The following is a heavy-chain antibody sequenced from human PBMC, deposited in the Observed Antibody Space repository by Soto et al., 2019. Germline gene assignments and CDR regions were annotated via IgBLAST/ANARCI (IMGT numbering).Heavy chain of an antibody. V-gene: IGHV4-34*01. J-gene: IGHJ6*02. CDR1: GGSFSGYY. CDR3: ARHMGYYYGSGSRHPYYYYYYGMDV. CDR2: INHSGST. Sequence: PSETLSLSCAVYGGSFSGYYWSWIRQPPGKGLEWIGEINHSGSTNYNPSLKSRVTISVDTSKNQFSLKLSSVTAADTAVYYCARHMGYYYGSGSRHPYYYYYYGMDVWGQGNTVT. D-gene: IGHD3-10*01.